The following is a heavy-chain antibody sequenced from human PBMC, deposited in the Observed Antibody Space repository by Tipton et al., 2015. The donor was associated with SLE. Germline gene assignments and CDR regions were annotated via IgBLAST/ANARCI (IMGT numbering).Heavy chain of an antibody. CDR1: GGSISSYY. CDR2: FYYSGTT. D-gene: IGHD1-1*01. J-gene: IGHJ4*02. Sequence: TLSLTCTVSGGSISSYYWSWIRQPPGKGLEWIGYFYYSGTTKYNPSLKSRLTISVDTSKNQFSLNLSSVTAADTAVYYCARRSDWNDYWGQGTLVTVSS. CDR3: ARRSDWNDY. V-gene: IGHV4-59*08.